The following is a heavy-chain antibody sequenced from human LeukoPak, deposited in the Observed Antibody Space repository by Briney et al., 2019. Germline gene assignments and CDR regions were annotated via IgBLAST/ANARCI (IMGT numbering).Heavy chain of an antibody. CDR2: ISSSGSTI. Sequence: GGSLRLSCAASGFTFSDYYMSWIRQAPGEGLEWVSYISSSGSTIYYADSVKGRFTISRDNAKNSLYLQMNSLRAEDAAVYYCARDSEQWLPVDDAFDIWGQGTMVTVSS. V-gene: IGHV3-11*04. CDR3: ARDSEQWLPVDDAFDI. J-gene: IGHJ3*02. CDR1: GFTFSDYY. D-gene: IGHD6-19*01.